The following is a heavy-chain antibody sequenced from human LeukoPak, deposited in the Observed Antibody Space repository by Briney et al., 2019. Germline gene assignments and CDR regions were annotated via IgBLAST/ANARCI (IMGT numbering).Heavy chain of an antibody. D-gene: IGHD6-13*01. CDR3: ARWYSSSGYFDY. Sequence: PSETLSLTCAVSGYSLSRSYYWGWIRQPPGKGLEWIGSMYHSGDTYYNPSLKGRVTISVDTSKNQFSLKLTSVTAADTAVYYCARWYSSSGYFDYWGQGTLVTVSS. J-gene: IGHJ4*02. CDR2: MYHSGDT. CDR1: GYSLSRSYY. V-gene: IGHV4-38-2*01.